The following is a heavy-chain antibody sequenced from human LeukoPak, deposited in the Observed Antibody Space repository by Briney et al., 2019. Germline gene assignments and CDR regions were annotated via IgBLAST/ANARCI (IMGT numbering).Heavy chain of an antibody. J-gene: IGHJ4*02. V-gene: IGHV4-39*07. CDR1: GGSISSSSYY. CDR2: IYYTGST. CDR3: ARRAYYDSSGYSSPHFDY. D-gene: IGHD3-22*01. Sequence: SETLSLTCTVSGGSISSSSYYWGWIRQPPRKGLEWIGSIYYTGSTYYNPSLKSLVTISVDTSKNQFSLKLSSVTAADTAVYYCARRAYYDSSGYSSPHFDYWGQGTLVTVSS.